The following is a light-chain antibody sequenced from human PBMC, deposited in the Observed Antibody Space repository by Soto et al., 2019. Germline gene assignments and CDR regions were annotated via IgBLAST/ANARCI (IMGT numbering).Light chain of an antibody. Sequence: DIVMTQSPDSLAVSLGERATINCKSSQSVLYISNNQNYLAWYQQKPGQPPKLLIYGASTRESGVPDRFSGSGPGTDFTLTISRLKADDVALYYCEQNYSSMTFGQGTRLEIK. CDR2: GAS. V-gene: IGKV4-1*01. J-gene: IGKJ5*01. CDR3: EQNYSSMT. CDR1: QSVLYISNNQNY.